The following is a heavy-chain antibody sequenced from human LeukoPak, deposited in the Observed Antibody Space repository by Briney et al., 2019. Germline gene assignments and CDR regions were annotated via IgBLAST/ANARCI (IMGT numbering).Heavy chain of an antibody. V-gene: IGHV1-18*01. D-gene: IGHD6-19*01. Sequence: ASVKVSCKASGYTFTSYGISRVRQAPGQGLEWMGWISAYNGNTNYAQKLQGRVTMTTDTSTSTAYMELRSLSSDDTAVYYCARGSGSGSQTDDYYYYYMDVWGKGTTVTVSS. CDR1: GYTFTSYG. CDR2: ISAYNGNT. CDR3: ARGSGSGSQTDDYYYYYMDV. J-gene: IGHJ6*03.